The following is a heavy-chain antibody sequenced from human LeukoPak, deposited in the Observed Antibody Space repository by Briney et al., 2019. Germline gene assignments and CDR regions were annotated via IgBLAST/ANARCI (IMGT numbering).Heavy chain of an antibody. CDR2: ISGSDDST. CDR3: AKSRSGGGSCYNY. Sequence: PGGSLRLSCAASGFIFSNYAMSWVRQAPGKGLEWVSTISGSDDSTYYADSVRGQFTISRDNSKNTLYLQMNSLRAEDTAVYYCAKSRSGGGSCYNYWGQGTLVTVSS. J-gene: IGHJ4*02. CDR1: GFIFSNYA. V-gene: IGHV3-23*01. D-gene: IGHD2-15*01.